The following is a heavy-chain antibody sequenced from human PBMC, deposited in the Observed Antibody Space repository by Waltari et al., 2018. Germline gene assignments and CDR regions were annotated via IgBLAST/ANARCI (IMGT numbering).Heavy chain of an antibody. Sequence: EVQLLESGGGLVQPGGSLRLSCAASGFTFNNYAMSWGRQAPGKGLEWVFAISSSGGSTFWADSVKGRFTISRDNSKNTLILQMNSLRAEDTAVYYCAKDLGYQYESSGYDYWGQGTLVTVSS. CDR2: ISSSGGST. V-gene: IGHV3-23*01. CDR3: AKDLGYQYESSGYDY. CDR1: GFTFNNYA. J-gene: IGHJ4*02. D-gene: IGHD3-22*01.